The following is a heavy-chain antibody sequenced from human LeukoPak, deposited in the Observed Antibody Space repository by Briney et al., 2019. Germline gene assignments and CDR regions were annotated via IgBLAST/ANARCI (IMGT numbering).Heavy chain of an antibody. CDR3: ARGLKDICFDY. D-gene: IGHD2-15*01. Sequence: GGSLRLSCAASGFTFSRYWMSWVRQAPGKGLEWMGIIYPGDSDTRYSPSFQGQVTISADKSISTAYLQWSSLKASDTAMYYCARGLKDICFDYWGQGTLVTVSS. CDR2: IYPGDSDT. V-gene: IGHV5-51*01. J-gene: IGHJ4*02. CDR1: GFTFSRYW.